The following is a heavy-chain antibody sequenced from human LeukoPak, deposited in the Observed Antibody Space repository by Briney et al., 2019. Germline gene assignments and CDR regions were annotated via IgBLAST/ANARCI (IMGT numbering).Heavy chain of an antibody. V-gene: IGHV1-69-2*01. CDR2: VDPEDGET. J-gene: IGHJ4*02. D-gene: IGHD5-18*01. CDR1: GYTFTDYY. Sequence: ASVKVSCKVSGYTFTDYYMHWVQQAPGKGLEWMGLVDPEDGETIYAEKFQGRVTITADTSTDTAYMEPSSLRSEDTAVYYCATVYTASASYYFDYWGQGTLVTVSS. CDR3: ATVYTASASYYFDY.